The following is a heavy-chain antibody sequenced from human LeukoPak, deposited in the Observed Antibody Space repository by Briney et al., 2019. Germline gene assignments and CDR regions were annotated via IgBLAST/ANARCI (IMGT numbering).Heavy chain of an antibody. J-gene: IGHJ4*02. V-gene: IGHV1-8*01. D-gene: IGHD2-21*02. CDR1: GYTFTSYD. CDR3: ARLAYCGGDCYSALDY. CDR2: MNPNSGNT. Sequence: AASVKVSCKASGYTFTSYDINWVRQATGQGLEWMGWMNPNSGNTGYAQKLQGRVTMTTDTSTSTAYMELRSLRSDDTAVYYCARLAYCGGDCYSALDYWGQGTLVTVSS.